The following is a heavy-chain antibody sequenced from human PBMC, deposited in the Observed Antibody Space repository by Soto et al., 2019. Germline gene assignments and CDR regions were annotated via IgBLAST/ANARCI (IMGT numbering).Heavy chain of an antibody. D-gene: IGHD3-22*01. V-gene: IGHV1-18*01. CDR1: GYTFTSYG. Sequence: QVQLVQSGAEVKKPGASVKVSCKASGYTFTSYGISWVRQAPGQGLEWMGWISAYNGNTNYAQQLQGRVTMTTDTSTSTAYMELRSLRADDTAVYYCARDRITMILVVITPLDYWGQGTLVTVSS. CDR2: ISAYNGNT. CDR3: ARDRITMILVVITPLDY. J-gene: IGHJ4*02.